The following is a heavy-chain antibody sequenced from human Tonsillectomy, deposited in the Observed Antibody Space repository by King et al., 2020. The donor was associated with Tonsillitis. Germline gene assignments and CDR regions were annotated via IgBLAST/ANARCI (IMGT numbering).Heavy chain of an antibody. V-gene: IGHV3-48*03. J-gene: IGHJ3*02. Sequence: QLVQSGGGLVQPGGSLRLSCAASGFTFSSYEMNWVRQAPGKGLEWVSYISSSGSTIYYADSVKGRFTISRDNAKTSLYLQMNSLRAEETAVYYCARGGPYNWNDDDAFDIWGQGTMVTVSS. D-gene: IGHD1-20*01. CDR3: ARGGPYNWNDDDAFDI. CDR1: GFTFSSYE. CDR2: ISSSGSTI.